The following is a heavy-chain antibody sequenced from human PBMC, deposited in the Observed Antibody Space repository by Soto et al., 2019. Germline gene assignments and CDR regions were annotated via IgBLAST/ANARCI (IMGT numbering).Heavy chain of an antibody. CDR1: GGSISSSNW. CDR2: IYHSGST. V-gene: IGHV4-4*02. CDR3: ARDRGYYGSGSYRLGYGMDV. J-gene: IGHJ6*02. D-gene: IGHD3-10*01. Sequence: SETLSLTCAVSGGSISSSNWWSWVRQPPGKGLEWIGEIYHSGSTNYNPSLKSRVTISVDKSKNQFSLKLSSVTAADTAVYYCARDRGYYGSGSYRLGYGMDVWGQGTTVTVSS.